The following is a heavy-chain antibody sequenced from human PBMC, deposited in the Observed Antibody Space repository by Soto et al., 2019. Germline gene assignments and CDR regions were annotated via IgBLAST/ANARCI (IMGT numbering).Heavy chain of an antibody. CDR2: IIPSLDTR. CDR1: GGTFISYS. D-gene: IGHD2-15*01. J-gene: IGHJ4*02. V-gene: IGHV1-69*08. CDR3: ARGIGYCSGGNCYSDV. Sequence: QVQLVQSGAEVRKPGSSVKVSCKASGGTFISYSISWVRQAPGQGLEWMGRIIPSLDTRNYAEQFQGRVTITADKFTSTVYMEVNSLRSDNTALYFCARGIGYCSGGNCYSDVWGQGTLVTVSS.